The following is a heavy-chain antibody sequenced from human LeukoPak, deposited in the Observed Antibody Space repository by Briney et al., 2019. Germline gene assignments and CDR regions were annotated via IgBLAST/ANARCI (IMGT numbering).Heavy chain of an antibody. V-gene: IGHV1-2*02. CDR2: INPNSGGT. CDR3: ARELGNGFLEWLLLPLDAFDI. J-gene: IGHJ3*02. Sequence: GESLKISCKGSGYSFTSYYMHWVRQAPGQGLEWMGWINPNSGGTNYAQKFQGRVTMTRDTSISTAYMELSRLRSDDTAVYYCARELGNGFLEWLLLPLDAFDIWGQGTMVTVSS. CDR1: GYSFTSYY. D-gene: IGHD3-3*01.